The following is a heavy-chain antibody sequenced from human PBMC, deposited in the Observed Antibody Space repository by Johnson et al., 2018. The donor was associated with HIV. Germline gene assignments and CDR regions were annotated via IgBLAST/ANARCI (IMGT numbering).Heavy chain of an antibody. D-gene: IGHD6-13*01. CDR1: GFTVSSNY. Sequence: VQLVESGGDLVKPGGSLRLSCAASGFTVSSNYMSWVRQAPGKGLEWVSIIYSGGSTYSADSVKGRFIISRDNSQNTLSLQMHSLRAEDMAVYYCARERARQELGLDGAFDIWGQGTMVTVSS. CDR3: ARERARQELGLDGAFDI. CDR2: IYSGGST. V-gene: IGHV3-66*02. J-gene: IGHJ3*02.